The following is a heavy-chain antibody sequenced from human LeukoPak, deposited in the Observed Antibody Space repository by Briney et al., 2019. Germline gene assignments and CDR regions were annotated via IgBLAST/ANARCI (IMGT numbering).Heavy chain of an antibody. CDR2: IKQDGSDK. D-gene: IGHD3-10*01. CDR1: GFTFSSFSNYW. J-gene: IGHJ6*02. CDR3: GREPWFGGNFYGKDV. Sequence: GGSLRLSCVASGFTFSSFSNYWMSRVRQARGKGLEWVANIKQDGSDKNYGDSVKGRFTISRDNAKDSLYLPMNSLRVEDTAVYYCGREPWFGGNFYGKDVWGQGTTVTVSS. V-gene: IGHV3-7*01.